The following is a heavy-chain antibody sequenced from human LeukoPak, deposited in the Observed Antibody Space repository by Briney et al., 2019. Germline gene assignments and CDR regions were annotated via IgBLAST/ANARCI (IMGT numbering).Heavy chain of an antibody. V-gene: IGHV3-7*04. CDR3: ARYCSTTSCYVRGFDY. D-gene: IGHD2-2*01. CDR1: GFTFSGHW. Sequence: HPGGSLRLSCAASGFTFSGHWMHWVRQAPGKGLEWVANIKQDGSEKYYVDSVKGRFTISRDNAKNSVDLQMNSLRAEDTALYYCARYCSTTSCYVRGFDYWGQGILVTVSS. J-gene: IGHJ4*02. CDR2: IKQDGSEK.